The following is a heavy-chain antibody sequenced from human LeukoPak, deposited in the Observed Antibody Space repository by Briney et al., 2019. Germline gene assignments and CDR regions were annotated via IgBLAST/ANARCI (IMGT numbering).Heavy chain of an antibody. Sequence: GGSLRLSCAASGFTFSDYYMSWTRQAPGKGLEWVSYISSSGSTIYYADSVKGRFTISRDNAKNSLYLQMNSLRAEDTAVYYCARDVFSSAFDIWGQGTLVTVSS. V-gene: IGHV3-11*01. J-gene: IGHJ4*02. CDR2: ISSSGSTI. D-gene: IGHD3-16*01. CDR1: GFTFSDYY. CDR3: ARDVFSSAFDI.